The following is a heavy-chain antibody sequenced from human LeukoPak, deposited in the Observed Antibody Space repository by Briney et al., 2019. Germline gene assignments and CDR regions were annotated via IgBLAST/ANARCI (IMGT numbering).Heavy chain of an antibody. CDR1: GGSFSGYY. J-gene: IGHJ6*03. D-gene: IGHD3-16*01. V-gene: IGHV4-34*01. CDR3: ARVGDRYMDV. CDR2: INHSGST. Sequence: SEPLSLTCAVHGGSFSGYYWSWIRQPPGKGLEWIGEINHSGSTNYNPSLKSRVTISVDTSKNQFSLKLSSVTAADTAVYYCARVGDRYMDVWGKGTTVTVSS.